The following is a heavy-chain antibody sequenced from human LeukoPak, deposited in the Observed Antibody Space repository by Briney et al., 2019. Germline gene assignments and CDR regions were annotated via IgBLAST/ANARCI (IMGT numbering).Heavy chain of an antibody. CDR2: LRYDGSTA. Sequence: GGSLSLSCAASGFTLSSYGMNWVRQAPGKGLDWVAFLRYDGSTAFYEDSVKARFTISRDSSKNTLYLQMNSLTPADTAIYYCAKDPYGGTYPSYFDYWGQGTLVTVSS. D-gene: IGHD1-26*01. J-gene: IGHJ4*02. V-gene: IGHV3-30*02. CDR3: AKDPYGGTYPSYFDY. CDR1: GFTLSSYG.